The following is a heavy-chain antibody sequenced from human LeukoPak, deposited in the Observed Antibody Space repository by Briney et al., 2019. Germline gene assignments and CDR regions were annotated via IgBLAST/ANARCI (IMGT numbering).Heavy chain of an antibody. J-gene: IGHJ4*02. D-gene: IGHD2-2*01. CDR3: ATANIVVVRTFHF. CDR2: FDPEDGET. Sequence: ASVKVSCKVSGYTLTELSMHWVRQAPGKGLEWVGGFDPEDGETIYAQKFQGRVTMTEDTSTDTAYMELSSLRSEDTAVYYCATANIVVVRTFHFWGQGTLVTVSS. V-gene: IGHV1-24*01. CDR1: GYTLTELS.